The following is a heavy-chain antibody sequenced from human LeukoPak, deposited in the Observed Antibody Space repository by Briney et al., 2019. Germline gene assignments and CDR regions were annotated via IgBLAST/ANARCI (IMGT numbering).Heavy chain of an antibody. CDR1: GGSISSGGYY. V-gene: IGHV4-31*03. CDR2: IYYSGST. D-gene: IGHD3-22*01. Sequence: PSETLSLTCTVSGGSISSGGYYWSWIRQHPGKGLEWIGYIYYSGSTYYNPSLKSRVTISVDTSKNQFSLKLSSVTAADTAVYYCARGGTMIVVAPFDYWGQGTLVTVSS. CDR3: ARGGTMIVVAPFDY. J-gene: IGHJ4*02.